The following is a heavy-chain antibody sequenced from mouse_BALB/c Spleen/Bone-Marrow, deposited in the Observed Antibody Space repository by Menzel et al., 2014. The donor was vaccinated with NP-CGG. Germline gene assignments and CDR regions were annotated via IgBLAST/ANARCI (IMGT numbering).Heavy chain of an antibody. J-gene: IGHJ1*01. CDR1: GYTFTDYN. CDR3: ARSRYFDV. CDR2: INPTYDST. V-gene: IGHV1-18*01. Sequence: VQLKESGAELVKPGASVKISCKASGYTFTDYNMDWVKQSHGKSLEWIGDINPTYDSTSYNQKFKGKATLTVDKSSSTAYMELRGLTSEDTAVYYCARSRYFDVWGAGTTVTVSS.